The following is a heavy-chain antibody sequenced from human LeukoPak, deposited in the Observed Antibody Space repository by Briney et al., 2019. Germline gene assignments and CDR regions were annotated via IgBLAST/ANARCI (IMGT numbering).Heavy chain of an antibody. CDR1: GFTFSTYS. J-gene: IGHJ6*03. CDR3: ATAETNQYYYMDV. Sequence: GGSLRLSCAASGFTFSTYSMNWVRQAPGKGLKWVSSISSGSSYIFYADSVKGRFTISRDNAKNSLYLQMNSLSADDTAIYYCATAETNQYYYMDVWGRGNTVAVSS. D-gene: IGHD4-17*01. CDR2: ISSGSSYI. V-gene: IGHV3-21*01.